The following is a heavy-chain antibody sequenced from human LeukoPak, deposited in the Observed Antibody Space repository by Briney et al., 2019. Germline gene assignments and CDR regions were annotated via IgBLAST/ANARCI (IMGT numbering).Heavy chain of an antibody. J-gene: IGHJ4*02. CDR2: ISAYNGNT. CDR1: GYTFTSYG. CDR3: ARKDRGRKYYYDSSGYVDY. Sequence: ASVKVSCKASGYTFTSYGISWVRQAPGQGLEWMGWISAYNGNTNYAQKLQGRVTMTTDTSTSTAYMELRSLRSDDTAVYYCARKDRGRKYYYDSSGYVDYWDQGTLVTVSS. D-gene: IGHD3-22*01. V-gene: IGHV1-18*01.